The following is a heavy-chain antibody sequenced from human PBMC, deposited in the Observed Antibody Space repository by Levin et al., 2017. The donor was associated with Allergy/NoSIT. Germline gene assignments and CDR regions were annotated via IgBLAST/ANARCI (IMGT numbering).Heavy chain of an antibody. J-gene: IGHJ6*02. CDR2: INPNSGGT. Sequence: GASVKVSCKASGYTFTGYYMHWVRQAPGQGLEWMGWINPNSGGTNYAQKFQGRVTMTRDTSISTAYMELSRLRSDDTAVYYCARDIVPDYGDSPHYYYGMDVWGQGTTVTVSS. CDR3: ARDIVPDYGDSPHYYYGMDV. V-gene: IGHV1-2*02. CDR1: GYTFTGYY. D-gene: IGHD4-17*01.